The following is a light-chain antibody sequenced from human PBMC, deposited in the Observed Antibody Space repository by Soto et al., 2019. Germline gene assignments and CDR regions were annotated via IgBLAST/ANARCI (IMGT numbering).Light chain of an antibody. V-gene: IGKV1-12*01. CDR3: EQANGFPLT. CDR2: TGS. CDR1: QGISNW. J-gene: IGKJ4*01. Sequence: DIQMTQSPSSVSASVGARVSITCRASQGISNWLAWYQQKPGRAPKLLIYTGSSLQSGVPSRFRGTGSGTDFTLTISSLLPEDVATYYCEQANGFPLTLGGGTKVEIK.